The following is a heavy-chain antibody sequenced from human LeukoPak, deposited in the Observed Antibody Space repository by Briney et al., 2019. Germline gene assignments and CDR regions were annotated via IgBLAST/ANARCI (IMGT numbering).Heavy chain of an antibody. CDR3: ARVAGWHWFDP. D-gene: IGHD6-19*01. CDR2: IRPSGDNT. CDR1: GFTFSSYD. V-gene: IGHV3-23*01. J-gene: IGHJ5*02. Sequence: GGALRLSCAASGFTFSSYDMTWVRQAPGRGLEWVSSIRPSGDNTYYGASVKGRFTISRDNSKNTVYLQMNNMRVDDTAVYYCARVAGWHWFDPWGQGTLVTVSS.